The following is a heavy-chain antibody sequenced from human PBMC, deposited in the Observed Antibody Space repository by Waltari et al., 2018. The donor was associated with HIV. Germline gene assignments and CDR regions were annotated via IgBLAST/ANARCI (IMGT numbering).Heavy chain of an antibody. CDR3: ASVGVRGAPSPLGV. J-gene: IGHJ6*02. Sequence: QVQLVQSGAEVKKPGASVKVSCKASGYTLPSSDNKWVRQATEQGLEWMGCMNPNSGNTGYAQKFQGRVTMTRNTSISTAYMELSSLRSEDTAVYYCASVGVRGAPSPLGVWGQGTTVTVSS. D-gene: IGHD3-10*01. V-gene: IGHV1-8*01. CDR2: MNPNSGNT. CDR1: GYTLPSSD.